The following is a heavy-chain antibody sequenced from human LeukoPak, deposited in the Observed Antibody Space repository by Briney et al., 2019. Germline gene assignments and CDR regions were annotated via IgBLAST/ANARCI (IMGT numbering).Heavy chain of an antibody. CDR2: MNPNSGNT. D-gene: IGHD2-15*01. CDR3: ARGGDRLSCSGGSCYLGYGMDV. Sequence: ASVKVSCKASGYTFTSYGINWVRQATGQGLEWMGWMNPNSGNTGYAQKFQGRVTMTRNTSISTAYMELSSLRPEDTAVYYCARGGDRLSCSGGSCYLGYGMDVWGQGTTVTVSS. J-gene: IGHJ6*02. CDR1: GYTFTSYG. V-gene: IGHV1-8*01.